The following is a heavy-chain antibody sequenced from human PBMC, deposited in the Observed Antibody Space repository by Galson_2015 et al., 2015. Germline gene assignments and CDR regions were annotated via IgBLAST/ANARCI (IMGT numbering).Heavy chain of an antibody. J-gene: IGHJ4*02. CDR2: TYYRSKWFN. CDR3: ARLSSSSWTDDH. Sequence: CAISGDSVSSKSAAWNWIRQSPSRGLEWLGRTYYRSKWFNDYAVSVKSRIIINPDTSKNQFSLQLNSVTTEDTAVYYCARLSSSSWTDDHWGQGTPVTVS. CDR1: GDSVSSKSAA. D-gene: IGHD2-2*01. V-gene: IGHV6-1*01.